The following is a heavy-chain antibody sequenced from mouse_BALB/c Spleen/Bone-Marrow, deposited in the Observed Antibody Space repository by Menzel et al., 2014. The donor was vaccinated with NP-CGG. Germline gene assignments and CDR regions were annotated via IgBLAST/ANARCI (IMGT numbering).Heavy chain of an antibody. Sequence: EVQLQQSGAELVKPGASVKLSCTPSGFNIKDTYMHWVKQRPEQGLEWIGRIDPANGNTKYDPKFQGKATITADTSSNTAYLQLSSLTSEDTAVYYCATMITDWYFDVWGAGTTVTVSS. J-gene: IGHJ1*01. CDR1: GFNIKDTY. CDR3: ATMITDWYFDV. CDR2: IDPANGNT. V-gene: IGHV14-3*02. D-gene: IGHD2-4*01.